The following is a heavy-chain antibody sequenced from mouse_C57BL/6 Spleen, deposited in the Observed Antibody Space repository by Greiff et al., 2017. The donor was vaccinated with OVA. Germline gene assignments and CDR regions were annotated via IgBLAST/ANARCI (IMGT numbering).Heavy chain of an antibody. D-gene: IGHD2-5*01. CDR1: GYTFTSYW. J-gene: IGHJ4*01. V-gene: IGHV1-64*01. CDR2: IHPNSGST. Sequence: QLQQPGAELVKPGASVKLSCKASGYTFTSYWMHWVKQRPGQGLEWIGMIHPNSGSTNYNEKFKSKATLTVDKSSSTAYMQLSSLTSEDSAVYYCDSTQTHYYAMDYWGQGTSVTVSS. CDR3: DSTQTHYYAMDY.